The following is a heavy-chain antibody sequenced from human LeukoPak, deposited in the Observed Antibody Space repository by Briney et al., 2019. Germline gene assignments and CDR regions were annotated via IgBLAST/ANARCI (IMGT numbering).Heavy chain of an antibody. CDR2: LYYSGST. CDR1: GRSLRSSRYY. CDR3: ARDSRRSSGYYYIDY. D-gene: IGHD3-22*01. J-gene: IGHJ4*02. Sequence: TDPLPLTYSLSGRSLRSSRYYWRYIRHPPGEPLVWWGSLYYSGSTYYNPSLKSRVTISVDTSKNQFSLKLSSVTAADTAVYYCARDSRRSSGYYYIDYWRQGNVVLVSS. V-gene: IGHV4-39*02.